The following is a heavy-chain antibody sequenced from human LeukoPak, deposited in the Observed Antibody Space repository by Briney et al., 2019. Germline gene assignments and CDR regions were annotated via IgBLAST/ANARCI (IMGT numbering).Heavy chain of an antibody. CDR1: GFTFSSYA. Sequence: GGSLRLSCAASGFTFSSYAMSWVRQAPGKGLEWVSAIGDSGGSTYDADSVKGRFTISRDNSKNTLYLQMNSLGAEDTAVYYGAKDKSIGRYFTNGVCSPFDDWGQGTLVTVSS. D-gene: IGHD2-8*01. CDR2: IGDSGGST. CDR3: AKDKSIGRYFTNGVCSPFDD. J-gene: IGHJ4*01. V-gene: IGHV3-23*01.